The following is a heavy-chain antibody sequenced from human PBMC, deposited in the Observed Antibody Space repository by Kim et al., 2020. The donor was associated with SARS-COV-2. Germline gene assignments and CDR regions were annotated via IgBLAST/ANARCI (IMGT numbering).Heavy chain of an antibody. V-gene: IGHV3-74*03. J-gene: IGHJ4*02. CDR3: AGGPLGPAAFGY. CDR1: GFTFSSYW. CDR2: INSDGRTT. D-gene: IGHD2-2*01. Sequence: GGSLRLSCAASGFTFSSYWMHWVRQAPGKGLLWVSRINSDGRTTTYEESVKGRFTISRDNAKNTLYLQMNSLRAEDSAVYYCAGGPLGPAAFGYWGQG.